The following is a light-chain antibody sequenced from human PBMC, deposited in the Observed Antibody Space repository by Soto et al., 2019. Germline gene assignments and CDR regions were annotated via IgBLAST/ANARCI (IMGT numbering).Light chain of an antibody. CDR1: QSVSSNY. Sequence: EVMLTQSPGTLSLSPGERATLSCRASQSVSSNYLAWYQQKSGKAPRLLIYGASNRPTGIPDRFSGSGSGTDFTLTIRRLEPEDFAVYYCQQYDTSPRTFGQGTQVEFK. CDR2: GAS. V-gene: IGKV3-20*01. J-gene: IGKJ1*01. CDR3: QQYDTSPRT.